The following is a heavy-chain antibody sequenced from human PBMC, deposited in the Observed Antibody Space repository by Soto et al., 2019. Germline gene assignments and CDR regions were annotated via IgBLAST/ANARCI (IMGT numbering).Heavy chain of an antibody. D-gene: IGHD3-10*01. CDR2: IYPSGST. V-gene: IGHV4-30-2*01. CDR3: ARSSLAAGVDP. J-gene: IGHJ5*02. Sequence: TLSLTCAVSVGSSSSGGYSWTWILQPPGKGLESIGYIYPSGSTFYNPSLKSRVTISMDRSNNQFSLNLNSLTAADTAVYFCARSSLAAGVDPWGQGTLVTVSS. CDR1: VGSSSSGGYS.